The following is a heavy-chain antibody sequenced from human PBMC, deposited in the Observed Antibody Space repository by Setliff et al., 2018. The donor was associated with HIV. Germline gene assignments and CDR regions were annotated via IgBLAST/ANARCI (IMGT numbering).Heavy chain of an antibody. V-gene: IGHV4-59*06. J-gene: IGHJ6*03. CDR1: GGSISSYY. CDR2: IYYSGST. D-gene: IGHD5-18*01. CDR3: ARGSRGYSYAYYYYYMDV. Sequence: PSETLSLTCTVSGGSISSYYWSWIRQPPGKGLEWIGYIYYSGSTYYNPSLKSRVTISGDTSKNQFSLKLSSVTAADTAVYYCARGSRGYSYAYYYYYMDVWGKGTTVTV.